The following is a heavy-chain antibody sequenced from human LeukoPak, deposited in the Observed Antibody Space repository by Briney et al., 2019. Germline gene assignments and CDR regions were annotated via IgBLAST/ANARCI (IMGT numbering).Heavy chain of an antibody. V-gene: IGHV3-74*03. CDR3: SRSQFDY. J-gene: IGHJ4*02. CDR1: GFPFSSYW. CDR2: ISGDGTIK. Sequence: GGSLRLSCEPSGFPFSSYWMLWVRQAPGKGLVWVSRISGDGTIKTYADFVRGRFTISRDNTKNILYLQMNSLRVEDTAIYFCSRSQFDYWGQGVLVTVSS.